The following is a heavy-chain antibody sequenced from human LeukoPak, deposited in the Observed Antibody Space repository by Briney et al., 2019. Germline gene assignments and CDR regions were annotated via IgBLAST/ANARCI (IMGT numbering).Heavy chain of an antibody. Sequence: PSETLSLTCTVSGGSISSSSYYWGWIRQPPGNGLEWIGSIYYSGSTYYNPSLKSRVTISVDTSKNQFSLKLSSVTAADTAVYYCARPGGYCRSTTCYSTFDCWGQGTLVTVSS. CDR1: GGSISSSSYY. D-gene: IGHD2-2*01. CDR2: IYYSGST. J-gene: IGHJ4*02. CDR3: ARPGGYCRSTTCYSTFDC. V-gene: IGHV4-39*01.